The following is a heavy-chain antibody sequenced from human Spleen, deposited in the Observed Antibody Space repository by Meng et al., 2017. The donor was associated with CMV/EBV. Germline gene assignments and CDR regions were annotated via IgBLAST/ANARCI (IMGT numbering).Heavy chain of an antibody. J-gene: IGHJ4*02. CDR3: ARDDGRDY. V-gene: IGHV1-18*01. CDR2: ISAYNVTT. D-gene: IGHD1-1*01. CDR1: VNTFHTYG. Sequence: MVSCKTSVNTFHTYGITWVRQAPGQGLEWMGWISAYNVTTDYAQKLQGRVTMTTDTSTSTAYMELRSLRFDDTAVYYCARDDGRDYWGQGTLVTVSS.